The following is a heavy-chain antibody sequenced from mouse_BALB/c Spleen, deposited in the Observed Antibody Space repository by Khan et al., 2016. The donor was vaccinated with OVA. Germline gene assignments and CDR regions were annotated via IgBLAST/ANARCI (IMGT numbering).Heavy chain of an antibody. J-gene: IGHJ3*01. D-gene: IGHD1-1*01. CDR1: GYSIISGYY. Sequence: EVQLQESGPGLVKPSQSLSLTCSVTGYSIISGYYWNWIRQFPGNKLEWMGYISYDGSNNYNPSLKYRISITRDTSKNQFFLKLNSVTSEDTATYYCVPGGYGRGFAYWGQGTLVTVSA. V-gene: IGHV3-6*02. CDR3: VPGGYGRGFAY. CDR2: ISYDGSN.